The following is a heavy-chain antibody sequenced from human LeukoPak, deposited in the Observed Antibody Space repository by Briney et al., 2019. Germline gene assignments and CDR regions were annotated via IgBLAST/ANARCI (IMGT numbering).Heavy chain of an antibody. CDR1: GFSFTDYP. CDR3: AKDSGKGNDFFDY. Sequence: GGSLRLSCATSGFSFTDYPMNWVRQAPGKGLEWISNIRTTAEGAKYAYYADSVKGRFTISRDNSKKSLYLQMNFLRTEDTALYYCAKDSGKGNDFFDYWGQGTLVSVSS. V-gene: IGHV3-43*02. D-gene: IGHD2-21*02. J-gene: IGHJ4*02. CDR2: TTAEGAKYA.